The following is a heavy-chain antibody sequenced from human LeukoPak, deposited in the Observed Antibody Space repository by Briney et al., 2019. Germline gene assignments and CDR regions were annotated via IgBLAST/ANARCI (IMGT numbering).Heavy chain of an antibody. J-gene: IGHJ4*02. Sequence: GESLKISYKGSGNSFTNYWIGWLHQMPGKRLEWMGIIYPGDSDTRYSPSFQGQVNISVDKSISTAYLQWSSLKASDTAMYYCVRQKDYSHYFDYWGQGTLVTVSS. CDR3: VRQKDYSHYFDY. V-gene: IGHV5-51*07. D-gene: IGHD4-11*01. CDR2: IYPGDSDT. CDR1: GNSFTNYW.